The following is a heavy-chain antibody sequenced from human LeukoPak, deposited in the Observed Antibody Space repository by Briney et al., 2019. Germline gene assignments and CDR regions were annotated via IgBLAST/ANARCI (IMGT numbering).Heavy chain of an antibody. CDR2: IYDSGST. CDR3: ARRLTQYDCFDP. J-gene: IGHJ5*02. D-gene: IGHD2-2*01. V-gene: IGHV4-39*01. Sequence: SETLSLTCTVSGGSIRSSYYYWGWIRQPPGKGLEWIGSIYDSGSTYYNPSLKSRVTISVDTSKNQFSLKLNSVTAADTAVYYCARRLTQYDCFDPWGQGILVTVSS. CDR1: GGSIRSSYYY.